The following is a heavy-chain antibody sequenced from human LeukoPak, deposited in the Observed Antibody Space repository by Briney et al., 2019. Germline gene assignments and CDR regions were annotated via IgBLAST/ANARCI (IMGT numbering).Heavy chain of an antibody. V-gene: IGHV3-30*19. J-gene: IGHJ4*02. CDR3: ARMNYVSSGWGAPFDY. Sequence: PGGSLRLSCAASGFTFSSHGMHWVRQAPGKGLEWVAFIEYDGSNEYYADSVKGRFTISRDNSKNTLYVQMDSVRAEDTAVYYCARMNYVSSGWGAPFDYWGQGTLVTVSS. D-gene: IGHD1-7*01. CDR2: IEYDGSNE. CDR1: GFTFSSHG.